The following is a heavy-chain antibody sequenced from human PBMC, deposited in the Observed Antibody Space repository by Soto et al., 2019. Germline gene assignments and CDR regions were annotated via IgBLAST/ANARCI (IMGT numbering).Heavy chain of an antibody. CDR2: IYYSGST. V-gene: IGHV4-59*01. CDR1: GGSISSYY. D-gene: IGHD1-7*01. J-gene: IGHJ6*03. CDR3: ARVAGTSPSGYYYYYMDV. Sequence: SETLSLTCTVSGGSISSYYWSWIRQPPGKGLEWIGYIYYSGSTNYNPSLKSRVTISVDTSKNQFSLKLSSVTAADTAVYYCARVAGTSPSGYYYYYMDVWGKGTTVTVSS.